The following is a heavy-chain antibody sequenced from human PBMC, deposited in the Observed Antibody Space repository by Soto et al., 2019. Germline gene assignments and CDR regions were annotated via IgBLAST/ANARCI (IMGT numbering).Heavy chain of an antibody. J-gene: IGHJ4*02. V-gene: IGHV5-51*01. Sequence: PWESLKISCKGSGYSFTSYWIGWVRQMPGKGLEWMGIIYPGDSDTRYSPSFQGQVTISADKSISTAYLQWSSPKASDTAMYYCARTAYYYDSSGYYYVGYFDYWGQGTLVTVSS. D-gene: IGHD3-22*01. CDR2: IYPGDSDT. CDR1: GYSFTSYW. CDR3: ARTAYYYDSSGYYYVGYFDY.